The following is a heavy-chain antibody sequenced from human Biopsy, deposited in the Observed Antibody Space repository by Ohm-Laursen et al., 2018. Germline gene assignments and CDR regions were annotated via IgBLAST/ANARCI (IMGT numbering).Heavy chain of an antibody. Sequence: PVKVSCKASGGPSSNYAFSWVRQAPGQGLEWVGRIVPILGHLNYAQRFQGRVSITADKSTSYVYMELSRLTSGDTAVYYCAADADGYYTEFDYWGPGTLVTVSS. CDR2: IVPILGHL. J-gene: IGHJ4*02. CDR1: GGPSSNYA. CDR3: AADADGYYTEFDY. V-gene: IGHV1-69*04. D-gene: IGHD3-3*01.